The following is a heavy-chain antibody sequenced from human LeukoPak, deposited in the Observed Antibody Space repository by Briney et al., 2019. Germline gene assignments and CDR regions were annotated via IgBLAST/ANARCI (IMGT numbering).Heavy chain of an antibody. Sequence: GGSLRLSCAASGFTFSRYWMSWVRRAPGKGLEWVANINQDGSEKYYVDSVKGRFTISRDNAKNSLYLQMNSLRDGDTAVYYCARDACSSTICSAGGNWFDPWGQGTLVTVSS. J-gene: IGHJ5*02. D-gene: IGHD2-2*01. CDR2: INQDGSEK. CDR3: ARDACSSTICSAGGNWFDP. V-gene: IGHV3-7*03. CDR1: GFTFSRYW.